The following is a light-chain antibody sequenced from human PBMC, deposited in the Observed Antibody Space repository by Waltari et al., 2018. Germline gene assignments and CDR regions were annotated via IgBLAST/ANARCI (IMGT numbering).Light chain of an antibody. Sequence: DIVMTQSPDSLAVSLGERATINCKSSQSVLYSSNNKNYLAWYQQKPGQPPKLLFYWASTRYSGVPDRFSGSVSGTDFTLTISSLQAEDVAVYYCQQYYTSPPYTFGQGTKLEIK. V-gene: IGKV4-1*01. J-gene: IGKJ2*01. CDR1: QSVLYSSNNKNY. CDR3: QQYYTSPPYT. CDR2: WAS.